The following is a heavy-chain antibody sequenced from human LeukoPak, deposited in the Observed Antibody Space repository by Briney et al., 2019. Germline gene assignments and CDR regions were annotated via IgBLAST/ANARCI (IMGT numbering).Heavy chain of an antibody. CDR1: GYTFTGYY. CDR2: INPNSGGT. D-gene: IGHD2-2*01. CDR3: ATYPRPAYCSSTSCYQ. V-gene: IGHV1-2*06. J-gene: IGHJ4*02. Sequence: ASVKVSCKASGYTFTGYYMHWVRQAPGQGLEWMGRINPNSGGTNYAQKFQGRVTMTEDTSTDTAYMELSSLRSEDTAVYYCATYPRPAYCSSTSCYQWGQGALVAVSS.